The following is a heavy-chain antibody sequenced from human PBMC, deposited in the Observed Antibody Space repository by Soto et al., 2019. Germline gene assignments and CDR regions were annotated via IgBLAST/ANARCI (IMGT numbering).Heavy chain of an antibody. V-gene: IGHV3-23*01. CDR2: ISGSGDST. J-gene: IGHJ4*02. CDR3: AKDRSSWPPYFFDY. CDR1: GFTFDNYA. Sequence: AGGSLRLSCAASGFTFDNYAMSWVRQAPGKGLEWLSVISGSGDSTYYADSVKGRFTISRDNSKNTLYLQMTSLRAEDTAVYYCAKDRSSWPPYFFDYWGQGTLVTVSS. D-gene: IGHD6-13*01.